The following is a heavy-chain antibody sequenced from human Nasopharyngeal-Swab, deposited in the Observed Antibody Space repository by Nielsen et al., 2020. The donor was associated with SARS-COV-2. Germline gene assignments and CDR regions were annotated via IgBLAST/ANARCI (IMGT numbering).Heavy chain of an antibody. Sequence: SETLSLTCTVSGGSINTITYYWGWIRQPPGKGLEWIGEINHSGGTNYNPSLKSRITISVDTSKNQFSLKLTSVTAADTAVYYCAMADIAVVPAAHRWFDPWGQGTLVTVSS. CDR1: GGSINTITYY. V-gene: IGHV4-39*07. J-gene: IGHJ5*02. D-gene: IGHD2-2*01. CDR2: INHSGGT. CDR3: AMADIAVVPAAHRWFDP.